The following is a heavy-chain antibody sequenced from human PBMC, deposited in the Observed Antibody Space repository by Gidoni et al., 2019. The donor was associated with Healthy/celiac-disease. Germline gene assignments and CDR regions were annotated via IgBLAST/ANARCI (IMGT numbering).Heavy chain of an antibody. V-gene: IGHV2-5*02. CDR3: AHSQIDFWSGLGAFDI. CDR2: IYWDDDK. Sequence: QITLKESGPTLVKPTQTLTLTCPFSGFSLSTRGVGVGWIRQPPGKALEWLALIYWDDDKRYSPSLKSRRTITNDTSKNQVVLTMTNMDPVDTATYYCAHSQIDFWSGLGAFDIWGQGTMVTVSS. J-gene: IGHJ3*02. D-gene: IGHD3-3*01. CDR1: GFSLSTRGVG.